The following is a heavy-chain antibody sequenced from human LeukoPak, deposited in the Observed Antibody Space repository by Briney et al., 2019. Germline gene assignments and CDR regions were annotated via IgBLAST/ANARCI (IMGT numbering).Heavy chain of an antibody. Sequence: ASVKVSCKASGYIFTNYAINWVRQAPGQGLEWVGWININTGNPTYAQGFTVRFVFSFYTSVSTSYLQISSLKAGDTAIYYCARQFYDSSGYNYFDYWGQGTLVTVSS. D-gene: IGHD3-22*01. J-gene: IGHJ4*02. CDR2: ININTGNP. CDR1: GYIFTNYA. CDR3: ARQFYDSSGYNYFDY. V-gene: IGHV7-4-1*02.